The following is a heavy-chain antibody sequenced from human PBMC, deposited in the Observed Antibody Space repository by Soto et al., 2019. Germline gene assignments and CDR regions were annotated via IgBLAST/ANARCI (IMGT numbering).Heavy chain of an antibody. J-gene: IGHJ4*02. CDR2: ISGSGRCI. CDR3: ARAQWRRSDSGYSGCAFDS. Sequence: LRLSCVASGRTFSSYNMNWVRQAPGTGLEWVSGISGSGRCIYYADPVKGRFTISRDHATNTLYLDMYSLGAEDTAVYYCARAQWRRSDSGYSGCAFDSWGQGALVTVSS. V-gene: IGHV3-21*04. D-gene: IGHD6-25*01. CDR1: GRTFSSYN.